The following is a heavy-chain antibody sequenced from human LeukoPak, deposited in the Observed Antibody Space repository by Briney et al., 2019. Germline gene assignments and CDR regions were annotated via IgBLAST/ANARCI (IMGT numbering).Heavy chain of an antibody. V-gene: IGHV1-8*03. CDR3: ARGRACTNGVCRYFDY. J-gene: IGHJ4*02. CDR1: GYTFTSYG. CDR2: MNPNSGNT. Sequence: ASVKVSCKASGYTFTSYGISWVRQAPGQGLEWMGWMNPNSGNTGYAQKFQGRVTITRNTSISTAYMELSSLRSEDTAVYYCARGRACTNGVCRYFDYWGQGTLVTVSS. D-gene: IGHD2-8*01.